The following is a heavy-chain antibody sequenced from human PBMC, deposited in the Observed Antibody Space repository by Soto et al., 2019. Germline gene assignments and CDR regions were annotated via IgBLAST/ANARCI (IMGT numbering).Heavy chain of an antibody. V-gene: IGHV1-46*01. CDR1: GYTFTSYY. CDR3: ARSLLQGEF. D-gene: IGHD3-16*01. Sequence: GASVKVSCKASGYTFTSYYMHWVRQAPGQGLEWMGIINPSGGSTNYAQKFQGRVTVTSDTSTSTVYMELNSLGSEDTAVYFCARSLLQGEFWGQGTLVTVSS. CDR2: INPSGGST. J-gene: IGHJ4*02.